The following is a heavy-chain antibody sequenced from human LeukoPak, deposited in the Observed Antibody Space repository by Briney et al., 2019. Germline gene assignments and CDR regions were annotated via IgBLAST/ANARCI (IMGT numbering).Heavy chain of an antibody. J-gene: IGHJ4*02. CDR2: ISGSGGSA. V-gene: IGHV3-23*01. CDR1: GFTFSSYA. Sequence: GGSLRLSCAASGFTFSSYAMSWVRQAPGKGLEWVSAISGSGGSAYYADSVKGRFTISRDNSKNTLYLQMNSLRAEDTAVYYCAKDQGYSSSWFDYWGQGTLVTVSS. CDR3: AKDQGYSSSWFDY. D-gene: IGHD6-13*01.